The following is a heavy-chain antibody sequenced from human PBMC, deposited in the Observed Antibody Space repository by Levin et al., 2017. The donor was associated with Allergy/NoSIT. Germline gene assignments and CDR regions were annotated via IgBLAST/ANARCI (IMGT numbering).Heavy chain of an antibody. Sequence: SCAASGFTFSDHYMDWVRQAPGKGLEWVGRIRDKVNSYTTEYAASVKGRFTISRDDSKNSLYLQMNSLKTEDTAVYYCARGYCRASACYSGDSWGQGTLVTVSS. CDR3: ARGYCRASACYSGDS. D-gene: IGHD2-15*01. CDR1: GFTFSDHY. V-gene: IGHV3-72*01. CDR2: IRDKVNSYTT. J-gene: IGHJ4*02.